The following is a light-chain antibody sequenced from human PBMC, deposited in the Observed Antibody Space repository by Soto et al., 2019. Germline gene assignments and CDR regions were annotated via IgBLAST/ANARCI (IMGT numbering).Light chain of an antibody. V-gene: IGKV3-15*01. CDR1: QSVSSN. J-gene: IGKJ1*01. Sequence: EIVMTQSPATLSVSPGERATLSCRASQSVSSNLAWYQQKPGQAPRLLIYGASTRATGIPARFSGSGSGTEFTITSSSRQSEDFPVYYYQQYNNWPPWTFGQGTKVEIK. CDR3: QQYNNWPPWT. CDR2: GAS.